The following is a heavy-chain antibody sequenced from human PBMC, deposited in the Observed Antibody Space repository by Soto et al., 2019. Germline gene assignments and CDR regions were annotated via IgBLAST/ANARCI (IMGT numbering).Heavy chain of an antibody. V-gene: IGHV1-18*01. CDR3: ARDRKRYFDWLLPYDY. J-gene: IGHJ4*02. Sequence: QVQLVQSGAEVKKPGASVKVSCKASGYTFTSHGISWVRQAPGQGLEWMGWISAYNGNTNYAQKLQGRVTMTTDTSTSTAYMELRSLRSDDTAVYYCARDRKRYFDWLLPYDYWGQGTLVTVSS. CDR2: ISAYNGNT. CDR1: GYTFTSHG. D-gene: IGHD3-9*01.